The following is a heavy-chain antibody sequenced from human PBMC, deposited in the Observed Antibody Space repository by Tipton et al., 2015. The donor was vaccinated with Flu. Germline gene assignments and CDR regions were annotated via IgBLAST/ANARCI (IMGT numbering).Heavy chain of an antibody. CDR2: VYYSGST. Sequence: TLSLTCTVSGGSLSRSSYYWGWIRQPPGKGLEWVGSVYYSGSTYYNPSLKSRVTISVDTSKNQFSLKVSSVTAADTAVYYCARLQWGASYYGSGTPPGPIDYWGQGTLVTVSS. D-gene: IGHD3-10*01. V-gene: IGHV4-39*01. CDR1: GGSLSRSSYY. CDR3: ARLQWGASYYGSGTPPGPIDY. J-gene: IGHJ4*02.